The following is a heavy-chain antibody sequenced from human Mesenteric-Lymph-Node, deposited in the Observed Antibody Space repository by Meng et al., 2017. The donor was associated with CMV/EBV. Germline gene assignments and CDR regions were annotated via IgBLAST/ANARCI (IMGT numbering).Heavy chain of an antibody. J-gene: IGHJ4*02. V-gene: IGHV1-46*01. Sequence: YTFTSYYMHWVRQAPGQGLEWMGIINPSGGSTSYAQKFQGRVTMTRDTSTSTVYMELSSLRSEDTAVYYCARDPRSYGSGSYPFDYWGQGTLVTVSS. D-gene: IGHD3-10*01. CDR2: INPSGGST. CDR1: YTFTSYY. CDR3: ARDPRSYGSGSYPFDY.